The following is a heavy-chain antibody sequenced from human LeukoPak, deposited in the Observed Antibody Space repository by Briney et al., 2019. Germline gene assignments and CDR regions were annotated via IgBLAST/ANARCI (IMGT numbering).Heavy chain of an antibody. V-gene: IGHV1-3*01. CDR2: INAANGNT. D-gene: IGHD3-10*01. Sequence: GASVKVSCKASGYTFTNNAMHWVRQAPGQRLEWMGWINAANGNTKYSQKFQGRVTITRDTSASTAYMELSSLRSEDTAVYYCARVGDYYGSGSYYYRFDYWGQGTLVTVSS. J-gene: IGHJ4*02. CDR1: GYTFTNNA. CDR3: ARVGDYYGSGSYYYRFDY.